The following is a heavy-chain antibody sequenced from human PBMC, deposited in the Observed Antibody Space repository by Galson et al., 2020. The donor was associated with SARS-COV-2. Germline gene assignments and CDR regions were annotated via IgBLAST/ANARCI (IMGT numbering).Heavy chain of an antibody. D-gene: IGHD7-27*01. CDR3: AREDMGNDYFDY. CDR1: GFTFSSYW. Sequence: GGSLRLSCAASGFTFSSYWMHWVRQAPGKGLVWVSRIYSEGSSTSYADSVKGRFTISGDNAKNTLYLQMNSLRAEDTAVYYCAREDMGNDYFDYWGQGTLVTVSS. CDR2: IYSEGSST. V-gene: IGHV3-74*01. J-gene: IGHJ4*02.